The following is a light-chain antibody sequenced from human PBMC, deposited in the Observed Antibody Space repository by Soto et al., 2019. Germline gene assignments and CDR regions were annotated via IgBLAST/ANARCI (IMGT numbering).Light chain of an antibody. V-gene: IGKV1-5*03. CDR2: KAS. Sequence: DIQMTQSPSTLSASVGDRVTITCRASQSISSWLAWYQQKPGKAPKLLIYKASSLESGVPSRFRGSGSGTEFTLTISSLQPDDFAPYYCQQYNSYSRTFGQGTKVEIK. CDR1: QSISSW. J-gene: IGKJ1*01. CDR3: QQYNSYSRT.